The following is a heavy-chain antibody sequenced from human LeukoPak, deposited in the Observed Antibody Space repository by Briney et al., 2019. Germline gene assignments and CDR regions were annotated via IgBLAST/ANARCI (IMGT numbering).Heavy chain of an antibody. CDR2: IYSGGST. D-gene: IGHD6-6*01. V-gene: IGHV3-66*02. CDR1: GFTVSSNY. CDR3: AREDIEYSSSGFDY. Sequence: PGGSLRLSCAASGFTVSSNYMSWVRQAPGKGLEWVSVIYSGGSTYYADSVKGRFTISSDNSKNTLYLQMNSLRAEDTAVYYCAREDIEYSSSGFDYWGQGTLVTVSS. J-gene: IGHJ4*02.